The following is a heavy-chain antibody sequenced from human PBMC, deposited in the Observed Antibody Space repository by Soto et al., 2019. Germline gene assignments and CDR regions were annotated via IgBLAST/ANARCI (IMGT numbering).Heavy chain of an antibody. CDR3: ARIGFTDYYYYGMDV. CDR2: ISSSGSSI. D-gene: IGHD3-16*01. V-gene: IGHV3-48*03. J-gene: IGHJ6*02. Sequence: ESGGGLVQPGGSLRLSCAASGFTFSSYDMNWVRQAPGKGLEWVSYISSSGSSIHYADSVKGRFTISRDNAKNSLYLQVNSLRAEDTAVYYCARIGFTDYYYYGMDVWGQGTTVTVSS. CDR1: GFTFSSYD.